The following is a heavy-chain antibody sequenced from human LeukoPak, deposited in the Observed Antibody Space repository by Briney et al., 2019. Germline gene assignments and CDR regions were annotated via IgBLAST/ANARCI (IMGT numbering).Heavy chain of an antibody. CDR3: ARESRLLWFGELSGPIDY. Sequence: PSETLSLTCTVSGGSISSYYCSWIRQPAGKGLEWIGRIYTSGSTNYNPSLKSRVTMSVDTSKNQFSLKLSSVTAADTAVYYCARESRLLWFGELSGPIDYWGQGTLVTVSS. J-gene: IGHJ4*02. CDR1: GGSISSYY. CDR2: IYTSGST. D-gene: IGHD3-10*01. V-gene: IGHV4-4*07.